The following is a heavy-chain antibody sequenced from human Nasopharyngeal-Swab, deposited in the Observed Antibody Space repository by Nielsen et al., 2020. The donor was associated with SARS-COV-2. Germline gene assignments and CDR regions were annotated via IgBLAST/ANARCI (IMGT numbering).Heavy chain of an antibody. D-gene: IGHD3-16*01. Sequence: ASVKVSCKASGYTFTSYGISWVRQAPGQGLEWMGWISAYNGNTNYAQKLQGRVTMTTDTSTSTAYMELSRLRSDDTAVYYCARDPQGDWFDPWGQGTLVTVSS. CDR3: ARDPQGDWFDP. CDR1: GYTFTSYG. V-gene: IGHV1-18*01. J-gene: IGHJ5*02. CDR2: ISAYNGNT.